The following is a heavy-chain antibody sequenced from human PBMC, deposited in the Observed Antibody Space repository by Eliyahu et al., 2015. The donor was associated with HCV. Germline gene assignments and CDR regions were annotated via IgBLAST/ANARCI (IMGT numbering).Heavy chain of an antibody. J-gene: IGHJ2*01. CDR3: ARGRFFDL. CDR2: IASTSSTI. V-gene: IGHV3-48*01. CDR1: GFSFGTFT. Sequence: EVQLVESGGGLVXPGGSLRLSXAASGFSFGTFTMXWVRQAPGKGLEWVSYIASTSSTIYYTDSVKGRFTVSRDNVKNALYLQMNSLRAEDTAVYYCARGRFFDLWGRGTLVTVSS. D-gene: IGHD3-16*01.